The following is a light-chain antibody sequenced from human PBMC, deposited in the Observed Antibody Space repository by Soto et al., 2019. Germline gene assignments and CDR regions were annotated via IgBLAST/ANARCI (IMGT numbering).Light chain of an antibody. Sequence: DVQMTQSPSSLSASVGDRVTITCRASQSISNYLAWYQQKPGKVPKLLIYAASILQSGVPARFSGSGSGTDFTLTISSLQPEDFATYYCQKYNSSPRTFGGGTKVEIK. CDR2: AAS. V-gene: IGKV1-27*01. CDR3: QKYNSSPRT. J-gene: IGKJ4*01. CDR1: QSISNY.